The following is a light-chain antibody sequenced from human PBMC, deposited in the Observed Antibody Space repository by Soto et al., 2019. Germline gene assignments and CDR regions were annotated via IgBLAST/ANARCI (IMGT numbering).Light chain of an antibody. CDR3: SSYTSDSPLV. J-gene: IGLJ3*02. Sequence: QSALTQPASVSGSPGQSIAISCTGTSTDVGGYNYVSWYQHHPGKAPKLMIYEVSNRPSGVSNRFSGAKSGNTASLTISGRQAEDEADYYCSSYTSDSPLVFGGGTKLTVL. CDR1: STDVGGYNY. V-gene: IGLV2-14*01. CDR2: EVS.